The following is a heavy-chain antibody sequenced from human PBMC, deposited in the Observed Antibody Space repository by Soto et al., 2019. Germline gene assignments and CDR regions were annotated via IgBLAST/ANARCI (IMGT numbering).Heavy chain of an antibody. CDR3: VSLTTVSGCDY. D-gene: IGHD4-17*01. Sequence: PSETLSLTCAVYGGSFSGYYWSWIRQPPGKGLEWIGEINHSGSTNYNPSLKSRVTISVDTSKNQFSLKLSSVTAADTAVYYCVSLTTVSGCDYCGQGTLVADCS. V-gene: IGHV4-34*01. CDR2: INHSGST. CDR1: GGSFSGYY. J-gene: IGHJ4*02.